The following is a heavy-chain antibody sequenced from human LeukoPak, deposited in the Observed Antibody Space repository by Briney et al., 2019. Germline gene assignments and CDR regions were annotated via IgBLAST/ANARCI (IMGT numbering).Heavy chain of an antibody. CDR3: ATDREGDPSAYYLV. J-gene: IGHJ4*02. D-gene: IGHD3-22*01. V-gene: IGHV3-23*01. CDR1: GFTFSGYA. CDR2: ISDNGGRT. Sequence: GGSLRLSCAASGFTFSGYAMSWVRQAPGKGLEWVSTISDNGGRTYYADSVKGRFTISRDNSKNTLFLQMNSLRAEDSAVYYCATDREGDPSAYYLVGGQGTLITISS.